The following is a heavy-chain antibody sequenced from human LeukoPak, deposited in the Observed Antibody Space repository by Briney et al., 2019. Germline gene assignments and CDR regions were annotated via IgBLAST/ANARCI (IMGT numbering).Heavy chain of an antibody. CDR1: GYSISSGYY. J-gene: IGHJ4*02. CDR3: ARQDTAMVTDY. D-gene: IGHD5-18*01. V-gene: IGHV4-38-2*01. CDR2: IYHSGST. Sequence: SETLSLTCAVSGYSISSGYYWGWIRQPPGRGLEWIGSIYHSGSTYYNPSLKSRVTISVDTSKNQFSLKLSSVTAADTAVYYCARQDTAMVTDYWGQGTLVTVSS.